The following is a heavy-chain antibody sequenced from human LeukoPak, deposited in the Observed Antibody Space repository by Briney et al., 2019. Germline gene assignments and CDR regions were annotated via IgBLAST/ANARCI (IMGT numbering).Heavy chain of an antibody. CDR1: GFTFSSYS. Sequence: GTSLRLSCAASGFTFSSYSMNWVRQAPGKGLEWVSYISSSSSTIYYADSVKGRFTISRDNAKNSLYLQMNSLRAEDTAVYYCAREGLAVAGTLWGQGTLVTVSS. CDR3: AREGLAVAGTL. J-gene: IGHJ4*02. CDR2: ISSSSSTI. V-gene: IGHV3-48*01. D-gene: IGHD6-19*01.